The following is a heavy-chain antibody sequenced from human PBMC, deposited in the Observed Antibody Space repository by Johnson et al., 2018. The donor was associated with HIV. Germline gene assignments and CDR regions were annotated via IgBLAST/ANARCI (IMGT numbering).Heavy chain of an antibody. J-gene: IGHJ3*01. CDR3: ARDFGLGDLSYETVDAFDF. Sequence: MLLVESGGGLVQPGGSLRLSCAASGFTVSSNYMSWVRQAPGKGLEWVSVISSGGSTYYVDSVEGRFTISRDNSKDTLYLQMNNLTIEDTAVYSCARDFGLGDLSYETVDAFDFWGPGTLVTVSS. V-gene: IGHV3-66*02. CDR2: ISSGGST. CDR1: GFTVSSNY. D-gene: IGHD3-16*02.